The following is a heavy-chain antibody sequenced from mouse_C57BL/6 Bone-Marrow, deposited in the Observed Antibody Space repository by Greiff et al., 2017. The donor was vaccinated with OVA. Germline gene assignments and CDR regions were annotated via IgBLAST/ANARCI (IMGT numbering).Heavy chain of an antibody. D-gene: IGHD3-2*02. CDR2: IYWDDDK. CDR3: ARALDSSGYLYYFDY. V-gene: IGHV8-12*01. Sequence: QVTLKVSGPGILQSSQPLSLTCSFSGFSLSTSGMGVSWIRQPSGKGLEWLAHIYWDDDKRYNPSLTSRLTISKDTSSNQVFLKITSVDTADTATYYCARALDSSGYLYYFDYWGQGTTLTVSS. CDR1: GFSLSTSGMG. J-gene: IGHJ2*01.